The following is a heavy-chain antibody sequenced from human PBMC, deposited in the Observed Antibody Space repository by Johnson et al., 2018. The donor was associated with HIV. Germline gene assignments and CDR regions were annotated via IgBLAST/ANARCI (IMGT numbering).Heavy chain of an antibody. CDR1: GFTFSDAW. Sequence: VQLVESGGGLVKPGGSLRLSCAASGFTFSDAWLTWVRQAPGKGLEWVGRIKTKTDGGTTDYAAPVKGRFTISRDDSKNTLFLQMNSIKTDDTAVYYCSLGRAAGRLPAFDIWGQWTMVTVSS. CDR2: IKTKTDGGTT. D-gene: IGHD6-13*01. V-gene: IGHV3-15*01. CDR3: SLGRAAGRLPAFDI. J-gene: IGHJ3*02.